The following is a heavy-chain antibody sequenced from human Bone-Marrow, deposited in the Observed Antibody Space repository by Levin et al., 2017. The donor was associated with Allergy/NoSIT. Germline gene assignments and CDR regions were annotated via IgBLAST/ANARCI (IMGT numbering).Heavy chain of an antibody. Sequence: PGGSLRLSCVASGFRFDTYAMSWVRQAPGKGLEWVSRLSGTGIHTYYADSVKGRFTISRDISKNTLYLQMNTLTADDTAVYYCAKGGDCGGDTCFDHWGQGAPVTVSS. CDR3: AKGGDCGGDTCFDH. D-gene: IGHD2-21*02. V-gene: IGHV3-23*01. CDR1: GFRFDTYA. J-gene: IGHJ4*02. CDR2: LSGTGIHT.